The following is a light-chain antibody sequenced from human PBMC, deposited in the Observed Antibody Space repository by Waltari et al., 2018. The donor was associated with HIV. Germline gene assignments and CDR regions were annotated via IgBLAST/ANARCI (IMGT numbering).Light chain of an antibody. CDR3: QSYDSNVSHV. CDR1: SSNIGAGSD. CDR2: GNN. J-gene: IGLJ1*01. V-gene: IGLV1-40*01. Sequence: QSVLTQPPSVSGAPGQRVTISCTGSSSNIGAGSDVHWYQQVSGTAPKLLIYGNNNRPSGVPDRFSGSKSGTSASLAITELQAEDEADYYCQSYDSNVSHVFGPGTKVTVL.